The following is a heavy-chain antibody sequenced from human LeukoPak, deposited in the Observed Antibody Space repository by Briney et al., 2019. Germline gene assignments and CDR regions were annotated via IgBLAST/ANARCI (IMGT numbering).Heavy chain of an antibody. J-gene: IGHJ6*02. D-gene: IGHD3-3*01. Sequence: SETLSLTCTVSGDSISNYFWIWIRQPPGKGLEWIGYIHYSGSTNYNPSLKSRVTMSVDTSKNQFSLKLSSVTAADTAVYYCARGVPYYYYAMDVWGQGTTVTVSS. V-gene: IGHV4-59*01. CDR1: GDSISNYF. CDR3: ARGVPYYYYAMDV. CDR2: IHYSGST.